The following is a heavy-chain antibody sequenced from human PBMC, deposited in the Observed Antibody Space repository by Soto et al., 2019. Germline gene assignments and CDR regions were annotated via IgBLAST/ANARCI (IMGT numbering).Heavy chain of an antibody. CDR2: ISSSSSTI. J-gene: IGHJ6*02. CDR3: ARVGEQWLVVSNYYYYGMDV. Sequence: EVQLVESGGGLVQPGGSLRLSCAASGFTFSSYSMNWVRQAPGKGLEWVSYISSSSSTIYYADSVKGRFTISRDNATNSLYLQMNSLRDADTAVYYCARVGEQWLVVSNYYYYGMDVWGQGTTVTVSS. CDR1: GFTFSSYS. V-gene: IGHV3-48*02. D-gene: IGHD6-19*01.